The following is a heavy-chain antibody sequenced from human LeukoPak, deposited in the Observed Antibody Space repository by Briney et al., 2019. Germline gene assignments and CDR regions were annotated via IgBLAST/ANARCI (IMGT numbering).Heavy chain of an antibody. CDR3: TRRTSVLPFDY. CDR1: GFTFSSYW. J-gene: IGHJ4*02. D-gene: IGHD2-8*01. CDR2: INTDGTST. V-gene: IGHV3-74*01. Sequence: GGSLRLSCVASGFTFSSYWMHWVRQAPGKGLVWVSRINTDGTSTTYADSVKGRFSISRDNAKNTLYLQMNSLRAEDTAVYYCTRRTSVLPFDYWGQGTLVTVSS.